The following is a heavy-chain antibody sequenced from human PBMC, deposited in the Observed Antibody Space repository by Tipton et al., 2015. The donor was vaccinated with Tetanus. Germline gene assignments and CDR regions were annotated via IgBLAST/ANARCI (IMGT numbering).Heavy chain of an antibody. CDR1: GGSISSYY. CDR2: IYYSGST. V-gene: IGHV4-59*01. J-gene: IGHJ4*02. D-gene: IGHD1-26*01. Sequence: LRLSCTVSGGSISSYYWSWIRQPPGKGLEWIGYIYYSGSTNYNPSLKRLVTISVDTSKNQYSLKLSSVTAADAAVYYCARARGSYYRYFDYWGQGTLVTVSS. CDR3: ARARGSYYRYFDY.